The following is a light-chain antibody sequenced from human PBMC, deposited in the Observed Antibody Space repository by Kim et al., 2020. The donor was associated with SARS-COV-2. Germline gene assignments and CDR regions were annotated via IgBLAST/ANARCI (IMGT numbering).Light chain of an antibody. CDR2: DAS. CDR1: RSVTHS. Sequence: LSPGERATLSCRASRSVTHSLAWYQQKPGQSPRLLIHDASHGTAGLPARFTGSGSGTDFTLTISSLEPEDFAIYYCQQRSSWPPTFGQGTRLEIK. J-gene: IGKJ5*01. CDR3: QQRSSWPPT. V-gene: IGKV3-11*01.